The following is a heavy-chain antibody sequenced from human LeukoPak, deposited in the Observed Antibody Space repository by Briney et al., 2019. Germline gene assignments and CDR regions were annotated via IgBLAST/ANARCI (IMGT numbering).Heavy chain of an antibody. CDR3: ARDFSAGYFYFDY. CDR2: ISSSSSYI. D-gene: IGHD3-9*01. Sequence: GGSLRPSCAASGFTFSSYSMNWVRQAPGKGLEWVSSISSSSSYIYYADSVKGRFTISRDNAKNSLYLQMNSLRAEDTAVYYCARDFSAGYFYFDYWGQGTLVTVSS. J-gene: IGHJ4*02. CDR1: GFTFSSYS. V-gene: IGHV3-21*01.